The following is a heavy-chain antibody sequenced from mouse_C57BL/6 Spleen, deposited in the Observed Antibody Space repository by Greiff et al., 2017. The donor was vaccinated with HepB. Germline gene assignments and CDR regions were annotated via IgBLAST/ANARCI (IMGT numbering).Heavy chain of an antibody. CDR2: IDPSDSYT. J-gene: IGHJ3*01. Sequence: QVQLQQPGAELVKPGASVKLSCKASGYTFTSYWMQWVKQRPGQGLEWIGEIDPSDSYTNYNQKFKGKATVTVDTSSSTAYMQLSSLTSEDSAVCYREGWGLLQDYWGQGTLVTVSA. CDR3: EGWGLLQDY. CDR1: GYTFTSYW. V-gene: IGHV1-50*01. D-gene: IGHD2-3*01.